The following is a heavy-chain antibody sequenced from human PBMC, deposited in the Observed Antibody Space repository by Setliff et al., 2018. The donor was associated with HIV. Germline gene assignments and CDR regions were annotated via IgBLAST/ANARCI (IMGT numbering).Heavy chain of an antibody. V-gene: IGHV1-2*06. CDR1: GYSFTVYS. Sequence: ASVKVSCKASGYSFTVYSMHWVRQAPGQGLEWMGRINPDSGGTNSAQKFQGRVTMTRDTSISTAYMELNRLRSDDTAIYYCARGFATNWLDTWGQGTLVTVSS. CDR2: INPDSGGT. CDR3: ARGFATNWLDT. J-gene: IGHJ5*02.